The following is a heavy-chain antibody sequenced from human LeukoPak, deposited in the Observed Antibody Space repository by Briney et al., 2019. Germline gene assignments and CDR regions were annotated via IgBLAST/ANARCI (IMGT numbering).Heavy chain of an antibody. CDR2: IIPIFGTA. CDR1: GYTFTSYG. V-gene: IGHV1-69*13. D-gene: IGHD3-22*01. Sequence: SVKVSCKASGYTFTSYGISWVRQAPGQGLEWMGGIIPIFGTANYAQKFQGRVTITADESTSTAYMELSSLRSEDTAVYYCASPYDSSGYYLIFDYWGQGTLVTVSS. J-gene: IGHJ4*02. CDR3: ASPYDSSGYYLIFDY.